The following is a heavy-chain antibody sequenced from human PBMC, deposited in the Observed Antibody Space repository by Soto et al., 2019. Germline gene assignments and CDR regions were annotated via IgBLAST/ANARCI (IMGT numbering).Heavy chain of an antibody. V-gene: IGHV4-59*01. CDR1: CGSISDFY. CDR2: IYYSGST. D-gene: IGHD6-6*01. CDR3: ARVGGLAARTFDY. J-gene: IGHJ4*02. Sequence: SETLSLTCTVSCGSISDFYWSCIRQPPWKGLEWIVYIYYSGSTNYNPSLKSRVTISVDTSKNQFSLNLRSMSPADTAVYYCARVGGLAARTFDYWGPGTLVTVPQ.